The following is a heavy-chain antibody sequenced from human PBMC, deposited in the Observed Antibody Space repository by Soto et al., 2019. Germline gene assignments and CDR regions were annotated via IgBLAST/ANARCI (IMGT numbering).Heavy chain of an antibody. CDR1: GGSFSGYY. V-gene: IGHV4-34*01. CDR3: ARRVDTAMVTDY. D-gene: IGHD5-18*01. CDR2: INHSGST. Sequence: PSETLSLTCAVYGGSFSGYYWSWIRQPPGKGLEWIGEINHSGSTNYNPSLKSRVTISVDTSKNQFSLKLSSVTAADTAVYYWARRVDTAMVTDYWGQGTLVTVSS. J-gene: IGHJ4*02.